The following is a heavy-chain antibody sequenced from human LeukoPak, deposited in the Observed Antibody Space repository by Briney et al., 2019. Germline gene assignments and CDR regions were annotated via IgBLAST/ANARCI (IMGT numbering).Heavy chain of an antibody. Sequence: SETLSLTCTVSGGSISSGDYYWSWIRQPPGKGLEWIGYIYYSGSTYYNPSLKSGVTISGDTSKNQFSLKLSSVTAADTAVYYCAREDCSSTSCSLSGWFDPWGQGTLVTVSS. CDR1: GGSISSGDYY. D-gene: IGHD2-2*01. CDR3: AREDCSSTSCSLSGWFDP. CDR2: IYYSGST. V-gene: IGHV4-30-4*08. J-gene: IGHJ5*02.